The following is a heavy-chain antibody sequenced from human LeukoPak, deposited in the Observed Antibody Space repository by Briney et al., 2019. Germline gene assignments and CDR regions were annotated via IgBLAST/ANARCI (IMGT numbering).Heavy chain of an antibody. CDR3: ARGRGSSWYYFDS. CDR1: GGSISSGSYY. J-gene: IGHJ4*02. D-gene: IGHD6-13*01. V-gene: IGHV4-61*02. Sequence: SETLSLTCTVSGGSISSGSYYWSWIRQPAGKGLEWIGRIYTSGSTNYNPSLKSRVTISVDTSKNQFSLNLSSVTAADTAVYYCARGRGSSWYYFDSWGQGTLVTVSS. CDR2: IYTSGST.